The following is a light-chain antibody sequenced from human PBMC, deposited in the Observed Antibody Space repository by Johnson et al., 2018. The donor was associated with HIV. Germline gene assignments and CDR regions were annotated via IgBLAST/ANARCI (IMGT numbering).Light chain of an antibody. CDR2: QNT. Sequence: HSVLTQPPSVSAAPGQKVTISCSGSSSNIGNNYVSWYQQLPGTAPKLLIYQNTWRPSSIPDRFSGSTSAASATLAITGLQTGDEADYYCGTWDNSLKAEVFGTGTKVTVL. CDR3: GTWDNSLKAEV. CDR1: SSNIGNNY. V-gene: IGLV1-51*02. J-gene: IGLJ1*01.